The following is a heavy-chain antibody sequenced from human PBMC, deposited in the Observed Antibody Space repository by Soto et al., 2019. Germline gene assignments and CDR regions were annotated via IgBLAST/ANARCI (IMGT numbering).Heavy chain of an antibody. Sequence: GGSLRLSCAASGFTFSSYAMSWVRQAPGKGLEWVSAISGSGGSTYYADSVKGRFTISRDNSKNTLYLQMNSLRAEDTAVYYCAKGRDNWNYAEYFQHWGQGTLVTVSS. J-gene: IGHJ1*01. CDR1: GFTFSSYA. V-gene: IGHV3-23*01. CDR3: AKGRDNWNYAEYFQH. CDR2: ISGSGGST. D-gene: IGHD1-7*01.